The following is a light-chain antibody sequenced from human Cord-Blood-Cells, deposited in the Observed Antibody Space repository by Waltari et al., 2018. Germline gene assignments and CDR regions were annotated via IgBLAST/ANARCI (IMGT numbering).Light chain of an antibody. CDR1: QSVLYSSNNKNY. CDR2: WAS. CDR3: QQYYSTLTWT. V-gene: IGKV4-1*01. J-gene: IGKJ1*01. Sequence: DIVMTQSPDSLAVSLGERANINCKSSQSVLYSSNNKNYLAWYQQKPGQPPKLLIYWASTRESGVPDRFSGSGSGTDVTLTISSLQAEDVAVYYCQQYYSTLTWTSGQGTKVEIK.